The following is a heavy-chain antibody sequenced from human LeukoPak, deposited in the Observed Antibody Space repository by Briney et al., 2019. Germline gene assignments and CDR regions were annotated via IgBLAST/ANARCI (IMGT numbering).Heavy chain of an antibody. Sequence: PSETLSLTRTVSGGSIRMSTYYWGWIRQPPGKGLEWIGSIYHSGSTHYNPSLRSRVTMSVDTSKNQFTLKVTAVTAADTAVYYCVTNGTVTVAGTKFNYFDYWGQGALVTVSS. CDR1: GGSIRMSTYY. CDR2: IYHSGST. D-gene: IGHD6-19*01. CDR3: VTNGTVTVAGTKFNYFDY. J-gene: IGHJ4*02. V-gene: IGHV4-39*01.